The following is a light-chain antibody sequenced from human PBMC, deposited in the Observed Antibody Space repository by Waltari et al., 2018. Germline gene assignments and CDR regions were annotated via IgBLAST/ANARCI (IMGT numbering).Light chain of an antibody. CDR1: QAISRW. CDR3: QQGNSLPPT. Sequence: EIQMTQSSSYVTASVGDRVTITCRASQAISRWLAWYQQKPGNSPNLLIYDATKLQSGVPSRFSGSGSGTDFTLTISSLRPEDSATYYCQQGNSLPPTFGQGTKVEIK. J-gene: IGKJ1*01. V-gene: IGKV1-12*01. CDR2: DAT.